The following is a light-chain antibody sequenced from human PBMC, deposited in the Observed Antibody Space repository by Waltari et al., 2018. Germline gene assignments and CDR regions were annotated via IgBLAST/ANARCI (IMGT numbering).Light chain of an antibody. Sequence: EIVLTQSPGTLSLSPGERATLSCRASQSVSSISLSWYQQKAGQPPRLLIYGVSSRATGIPDRFSGSWSGTDFTLTISRLEPEDFAVYYCQQYDSIVLTFGGGTKVEI. J-gene: IGKJ4*01. CDR3: QQYDSIVLT. CDR1: QSVSSIS. CDR2: GVS. V-gene: IGKV3-20*01.